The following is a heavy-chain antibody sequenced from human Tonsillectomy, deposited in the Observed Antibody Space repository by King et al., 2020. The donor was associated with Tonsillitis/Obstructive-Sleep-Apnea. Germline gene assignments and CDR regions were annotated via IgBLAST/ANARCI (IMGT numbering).Heavy chain of an antibody. CDR1: GFSFSSYP. D-gene: IGHD3-10*01. CDR3: ARGLGEHYYDSAPHDY. Sequence: VQLVESGGGVVQPGRSLKLSCAASGFSFSSYPLHWVRQAPGKGLEWVAVISYDGSNKYYTDSVTGRLTISRDNSNNALYLHMNSLRAEDTAVYHCARGLGEHYYDSAPHDYWGQGTLVTVSS. V-gene: IGHV3-30*04. CDR2: ISYDGSNK. J-gene: IGHJ4*02.